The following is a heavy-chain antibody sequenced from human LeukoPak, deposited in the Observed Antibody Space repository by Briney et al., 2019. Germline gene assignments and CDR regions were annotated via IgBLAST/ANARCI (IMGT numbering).Heavy chain of an antibody. J-gene: IGHJ3*02. CDR1: GFTFSDYY. CDR3: ARAGGIAAASHAFDI. V-gene: IGHV3-11*01. CDR2: ISSGGNTI. Sequence: GGSLRLSCAASGFTFSDYYMSWIRQAPGKGLEWVSYISSGGNTIYYADSVKGRFTISRDNAKNSLYLQLNSLRAEDTAVYYCARAGGIAAASHAFDIWGQGTMVTVSS. D-gene: IGHD6-13*01.